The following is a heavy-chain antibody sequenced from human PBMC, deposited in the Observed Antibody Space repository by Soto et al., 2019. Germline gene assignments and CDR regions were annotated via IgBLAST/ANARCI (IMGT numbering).Heavy chain of an antibody. CDR2: ISTYNGNT. CDR3: ARAPDHGILVAVAGTGAFDI. J-gene: IGHJ3*02. Sequence: ASVKVSCKSSGYTFTSYGISSIRQAPGQGLKWMGWISTYNGNTNSAQKLQGRVTMTTDTSTSQAYMELRSLSSDDTAVYYCARAPDHGILVAVAGTGAFDIWGQGTMVTVSS. D-gene: IGHD6-19*01. V-gene: IGHV1-18*01. CDR1: GYTFTSYG.